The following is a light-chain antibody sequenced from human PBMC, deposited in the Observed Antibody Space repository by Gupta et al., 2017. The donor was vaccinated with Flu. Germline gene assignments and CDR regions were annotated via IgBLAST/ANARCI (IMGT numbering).Light chain of an antibody. CDR1: SSDVGGYNY. Sequence: QSAPTQPASVSGSPGQSITISCPGTSSDVGGYNYVSWYPQHPGKATKLMIYEVSNRPSGVSKRFSGSKSGNTASLTISGHQAEDEADYYCSSYTSSTTLEFGGGAKLTVL. CDR3: SSYTSSTTLE. V-gene: IGLV2-14*01. J-gene: IGLJ3*02. CDR2: EVS.